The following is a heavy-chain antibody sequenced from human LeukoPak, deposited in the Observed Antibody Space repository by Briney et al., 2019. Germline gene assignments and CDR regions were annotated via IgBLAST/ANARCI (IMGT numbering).Heavy chain of an antibody. J-gene: IGHJ6*04. D-gene: IGHD3-10*01. CDR1: GYTFTGYY. Sequence: ASVKVSCKASGYTFTGYYMHWVRQAPGQGLERMGWINPNSGGTNYAQKFQGWVTMTRDTSISTAYMELSRLRSDDTAVYYCARDRVYYGSGSYYYGMDVWGKGTTVTVSS. V-gene: IGHV1-2*04. CDR2: INPNSGGT. CDR3: ARDRVYYGSGSYYYGMDV.